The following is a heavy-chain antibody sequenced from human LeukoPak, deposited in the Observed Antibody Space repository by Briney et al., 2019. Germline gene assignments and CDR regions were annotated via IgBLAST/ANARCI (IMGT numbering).Heavy chain of an antibody. V-gene: IGHV3-53*01. J-gene: IGHJ4*02. CDR2: IYSGGST. CDR3: ARDKGGSSWTSGFDY. CDR1: GFTVSSNY. D-gene: IGHD6-13*01. Sequence: GRSLRLSCAASGFTVSSNYMSWVRQAPGKGVEGVSVIYSGGSTYYADSVKGRFTISRDNSKNTLYLQMNSLRAEDTAVYYCARDKGGSSWTSGFDYWGQGTLVTVSS.